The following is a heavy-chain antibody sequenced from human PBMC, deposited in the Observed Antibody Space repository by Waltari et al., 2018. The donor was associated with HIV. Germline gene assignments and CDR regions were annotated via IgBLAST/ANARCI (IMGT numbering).Heavy chain of an antibody. CDR2: INHSGST. J-gene: IGHJ4*02. Sequence: QVQLQQWGAGLLKPSETLSLTCAVYGRSFSGSYWSWIRQPPGKGLEWIGEINHSGSTNYKPSLKSRVTISVDTSKNQFSLKLSSVTAADTAVYYCARGRSPYSSGWYASEYWGQGTLVTVSS. CDR1: GRSFSGSY. D-gene: IGHD6-19*01. CDR3: ARGRSPYSSGWYASEY. V-gene: IGHV4-34*01.